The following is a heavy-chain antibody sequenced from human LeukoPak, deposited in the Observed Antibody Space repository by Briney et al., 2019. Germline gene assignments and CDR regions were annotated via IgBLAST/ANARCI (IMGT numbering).Heavy chain of an antibody. V-gene: IGHV4-30-4*01. D-gene: IGHD2-2*01. CDR3: ARYYCGSASCPGVDS. Sequence: SQTLSLTCTVSGASFNSGDYYWTWIRQPPEKGLEWIGYIHYSGSTYYNPSLKSRVSILVDTSKNHFSLNLNSVTPADTAFYYCARYYCGSASCPGVDSWGQGTLVTVSS. CDR2: IHYSGST. CDR1: GASFNSGDYY. J-gene: IGHJ4*02.